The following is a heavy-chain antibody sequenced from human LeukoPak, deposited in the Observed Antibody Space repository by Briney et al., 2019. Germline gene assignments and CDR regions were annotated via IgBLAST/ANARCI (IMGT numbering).Heavy chain of an antibody. V-gene: IGHV1-8*03. D-gene: IGHD1-26*01. CDR3: ARASERSGSYEPRGFGY. Sequence: ASVKVSCKASAYTFTSYDINCVRQATGQGLEWMGWMNPNSGNTGYAQKFQGRVTITRDTSISTAYMELSSLTSEDTAVYYCARASERSGSYEPRGFGYWGQGTLVTVSS. CDR2: MNPNSGNT. CDR1: AYTFTSYD. J-gene: IGHJ4*02.